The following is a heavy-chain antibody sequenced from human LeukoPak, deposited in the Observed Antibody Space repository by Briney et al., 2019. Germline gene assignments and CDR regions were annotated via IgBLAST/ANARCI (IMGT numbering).Heavy chain of an antibody. Sequence: ASVKVSCKASGGTFSSYAISWVRQAPGQGLEWMGIINPSGGSTSYAQKFQGRVTMTRDTSTSTVYMELSSLRSEDTAVYYCAREPKGSSSWYIDYWGQGTLVTVSS. J-gene: IGHJ4*02. CDR3: AREPKGSSSWYIDY. CDR2: INPSGGST. D-gene: IGHD6-13*01. V-gene: IGHV1-46*01. CDR1: GGTFSSYA.